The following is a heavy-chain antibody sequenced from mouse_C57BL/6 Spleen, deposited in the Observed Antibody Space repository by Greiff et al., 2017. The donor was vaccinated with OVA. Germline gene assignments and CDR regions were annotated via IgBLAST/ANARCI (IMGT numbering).Heavy chain of an antibody. D-gene: IGHD1-1*02. CDR3: AGGYYVDY. CDR2: IYPGDGDT. CDR1: GYAFSSSW. J-gene: IGHJ2*01. Sequence: VKLMESGPELVKPGASVKISCKASGYAFSSSWMNWVKQRPGKGLEWIGRIYPGDGDTNYNGKFKGKATLTADKSSSTAYMQLSSLTSEDSAVYFCAGGYYVDYWGQGTTLTVSS. V-gene: IGHV1-82*01.